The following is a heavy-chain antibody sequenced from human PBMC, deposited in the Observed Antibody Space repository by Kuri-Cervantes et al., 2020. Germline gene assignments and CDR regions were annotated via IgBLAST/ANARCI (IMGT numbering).Heavy chain of an antibody. CDR2: IYSGGST. D-gene: IGHD6-13*01. J-gene: IGHJ6*03. V-gene: IGHV3-66*02. CDR1: GFTVSSNY. Sequence: GESLKISCAASGFTVSSNYMSWVRQAPGKGLEWVSVIYSGGSTYYADSVKGRFTISRDNSKNTLYLQMNSLRAEDTALYYCAATKIAYMDVWGQGTTVTVSS. CDR3: AATKIAYMDV.